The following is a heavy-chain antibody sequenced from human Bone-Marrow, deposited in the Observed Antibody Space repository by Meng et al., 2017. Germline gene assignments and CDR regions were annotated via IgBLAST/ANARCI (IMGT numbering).Heavy chain of an antibody. CDR2: ITPFNGNT. Sequence: SVKVSCKASGYTFTGYYMHWVRQAPGQALEWMGWITPFNGNTNYAQKFQDRVTITRDRSMSTAYMELSSLRSEDTAMYYCASSAGIAVAAGGMDVWGQGTTVTVSS. CDR3: ASSAGIAVAAGGMDV. D-gene: IGHD6-19*01. J-gene: IGHJ6*02. V-gene: IGHV1-45*02. CDR1: GYTFTGYY.